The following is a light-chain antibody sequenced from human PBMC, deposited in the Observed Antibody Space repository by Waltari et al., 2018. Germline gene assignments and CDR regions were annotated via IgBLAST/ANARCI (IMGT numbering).Light chain of an antibody. CDR1: QSISSY. Sequence: TGRASQSISSYLNWYQQKPGKAPKLLIYAASSLQSGGPSRFSGSGSGTDFTLTISSLQPEDFATYYCQQSYSTPLTFGGGTKVEIK. CDR3: QQSYSTPLT. CDR2: AAS. V-gene: IGKV1-39*01. J-gene: IGKJ4*01.